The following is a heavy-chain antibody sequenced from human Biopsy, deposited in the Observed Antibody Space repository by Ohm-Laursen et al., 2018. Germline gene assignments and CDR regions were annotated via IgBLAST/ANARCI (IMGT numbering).Heavy chain of an antibody. J-gene: IGHJ6*02. CDR1: GDSVTKYY. CDR2: IYYSVMT. D-gene: IGHD4-11*01. CDR3: ARDSGILNYGNFKYYHYYGMDV. V-gene: IGHV4-59*02. Sequence: TLSLTCPVSGDSVTKYYWSWIRQPPGKGLEWIGHIYYSVMTNYNPSLQSRVSISVDTSRNQVSLTLSSVTAADTAVYYCARDSGILNYGNFKYYHYYGMDVWGQGTKVTVS.